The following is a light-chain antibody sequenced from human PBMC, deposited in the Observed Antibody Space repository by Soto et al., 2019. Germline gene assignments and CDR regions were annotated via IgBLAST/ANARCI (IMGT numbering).Light chain of an antibody. J-gene: IGKJ1*01. CDR2: AAS. V-gene: IGKV1-17*01. CDR3: QHYNSYSEA. CDR1: QAIGTA. Sequence: IQMTQSPSSLSASVGDRVTITCRASQAIGTALGWYQQKPGKAPKRLIYAASILQSGVPSRFSGSGSGTEFTLTISSLQPDDFATYYCQHYNSYSEAFGQGTKVDI.